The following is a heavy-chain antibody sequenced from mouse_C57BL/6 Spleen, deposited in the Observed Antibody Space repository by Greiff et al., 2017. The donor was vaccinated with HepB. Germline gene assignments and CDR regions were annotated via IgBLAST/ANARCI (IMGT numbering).Heavy chain of an antibody. CDR2: IYPGNSDT. Sequence: VQLQQSGTVLARPGASVKMSCKTSGYTFTSYWMHWVKQRPGQGLEWRGAIYPGNSDTSYNQKFKGKAKLTAVTSASTAYMELSSLTNEDSAVYYCTEGFPYFDYWGQGTTLTVSS. V-gene: IGHV1-5*01. J-gene: IGHJ2*01. CDR1: GYTFTSYW. CDR3: TEGFPYFDY.